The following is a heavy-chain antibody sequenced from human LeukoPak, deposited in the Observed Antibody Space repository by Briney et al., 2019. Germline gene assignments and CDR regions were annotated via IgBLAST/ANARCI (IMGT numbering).Heavy chain of an antibody. J-gene: IGHJ4*02. V-gene: IGHV3-7*03. Sequence: GVSLRLSCTASGFSLSGYWMSWVRQAPGKGPEWLANIKEDGSRRYHSESVRGRFTISRDYSENSLYLQMNSLRAEDTAVYYCATHWRGRWGQGTLVTVSS. CDR3: ATHWRGR. CDR2: IKEDGSRR. D-gene: IGHD1-1*01. CDR1: GFSLSGYW.